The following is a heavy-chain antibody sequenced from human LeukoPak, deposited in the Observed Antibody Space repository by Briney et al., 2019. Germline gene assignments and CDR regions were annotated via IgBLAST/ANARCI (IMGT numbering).Heavy chain of an antibody. J-gene: IGHJ6*02. CDR2: IIPILGIA. D-gene: IGHD6-19*01. Sequence: GASVKVSCKASGGTFSSYAISWVRQAPGQGLEWMGRIIPILGIANYAQKFQGRVTITADKSTSTAYMELSSLRSEDTAVYYCARSQTASGWYGRILYYYGMDVWGQGTTVTVSS. CDR1: GGTFSSYA. V-gene: IGHV1-69*04. CDR3: ARSQTASGWYGRILYYYGMDV.